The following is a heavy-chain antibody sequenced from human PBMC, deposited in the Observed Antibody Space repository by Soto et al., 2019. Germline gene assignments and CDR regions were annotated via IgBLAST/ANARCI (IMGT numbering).Heavy chain of an antibody. Sequence: PGGSLRLSCAASGFTFSSYWMSWVRQAPGKGLEWVANIKEDGSEKHYVDFVKGRFTISGDNAKNSLSLQMNSLRAEDTAVYYCARDSVDSAMAAFYYYGMDVWGQGTSVTVSS. V-gene: IGHV3-7*01. D-gene: IGHD5-18*01. CDR3: ARDSVDSAMAAFYYYGMDV. CDR1: GFTFSSYW. J-gene: IGHJ6*02. CDR2: IKEDGSEK.